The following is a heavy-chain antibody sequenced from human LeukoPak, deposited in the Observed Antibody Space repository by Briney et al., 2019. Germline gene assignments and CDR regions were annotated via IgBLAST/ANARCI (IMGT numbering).Heavy chain of an antibody. Sequence: GRSLRLSCAGSGFTFNSYTMHWVRQAPGKGLDWVAIISYDGSNKYYADSVQGRFTISRDNSKNTLYLQMNSLRGDDTAVYYCARLYGDYGNASDIWGQGTMVTVSS. CDR1: GFTFNSYT. CDR3: ARLYGDYGNASDI. CDR2: ISYDGSNK. J-gene: IGHJ3*02. V-gene: IGHV3-30-3*01. D-gene: IGHD4-17*01.